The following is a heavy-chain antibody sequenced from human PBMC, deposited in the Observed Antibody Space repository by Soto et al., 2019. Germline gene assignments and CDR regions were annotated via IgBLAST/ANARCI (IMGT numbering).Heavy chain of an antibody. J-gene: IGHJ5*02. V-gene: IGHV3-23*01. CDR2: ISGSGGTT. CDR1: GFTFSSYA. Sequence: GGSLRLSCAASGFTFSSYAMGWVRQAPGKGLEWVSGISGSGGTTYYADSVKGRFTISRDNSKNTLWLQMDSLRAEDTAVYFCAKDPWYNWNYEVWFAPWGQGTLVTVSS. CDR3: AKDPWYNWNYEVWFAP. D-gene: IGHD1-7*01.